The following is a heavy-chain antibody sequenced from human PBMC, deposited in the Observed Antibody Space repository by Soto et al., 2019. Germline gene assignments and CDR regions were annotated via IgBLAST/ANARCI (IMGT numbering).Heavy chain of an antibody. Sequence: GESLKISCKCSGYSFINYWIGLVRQIPGKGLEWMGIIYPGDSETRYSPSFQGQVTISADKSISTAYLQWSSLKASDTAMYYCARHFPDRRHDGFDIWGQGTMVTVSS. CDR3: ARHFPDRRHDGFDI. D-gene: IGHD2-15*01. J-gene: IGHJ3*02. CDR2: IYPGDSET. CDR1: GYSFINYW. V-gene: IGHV5-51*01.